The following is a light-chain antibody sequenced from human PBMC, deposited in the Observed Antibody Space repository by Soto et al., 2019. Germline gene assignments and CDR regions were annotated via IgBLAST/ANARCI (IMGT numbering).Light chain of an antibody. CDR1: QTISDNY. V-gene: IGKV3-20*01. CDR2: GAS. Sequence: DIVLTQSPGTLSLSPGERATLSCRASQTISDNYLAWYQQKPGQSPRLLISGASIRAPGIPDRFSRSGSETDFTLTISRLEPEDFAFYYCQQYGSSPEISFGPGTKVDIK. J-gene: IGKJ3*01. CDR3: QQYGSSPEIS.